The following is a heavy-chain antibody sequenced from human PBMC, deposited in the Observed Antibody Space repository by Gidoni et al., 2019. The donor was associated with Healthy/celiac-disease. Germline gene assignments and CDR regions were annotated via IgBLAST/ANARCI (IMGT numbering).Heavy chain of an antibody. Sequence: QVQLVQSGAEVKKPGSSVKVSCKASGGTFSSYAISWVRQAPGQGLEWMGGIIPILGIANYAQKFQGRVTITADKSTSTAYMELSSLRSEDTAVYYCARDLRYYDSSGYYSHYYYYGMDVWGQGTTVTVSS. CDR1: GGTFSSYA. CDR2: IIPILGIA. CDR3: ARDLRYYDSSGYYSHYYYYGMDV. J-gene: IGHJ6*02. D-gene: IGHD3-22*01. V-gene: IGHV1-69*10.